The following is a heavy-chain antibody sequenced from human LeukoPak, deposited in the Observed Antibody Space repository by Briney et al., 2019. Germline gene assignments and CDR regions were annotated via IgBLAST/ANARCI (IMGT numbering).Heavy chain of an antibody. CDR3: ARDSGTTGEVRFDP. CDR1: GGSISSY. Sequence: SETLSLTCTVSGGSISSYWSWIRQPAGKGLEWIGRIYGSGSTNYNPSLKSRVTMSLDTSKNQFSLKLSSVTAADTAVYYCARDSGTTGEVRFDPWGQGTLVTVSP. D-gene: IGHD3-10*01. CDR2: IYGSGST. J-gene: IGHJ5*02. V-gene: IGHV4-4*07.